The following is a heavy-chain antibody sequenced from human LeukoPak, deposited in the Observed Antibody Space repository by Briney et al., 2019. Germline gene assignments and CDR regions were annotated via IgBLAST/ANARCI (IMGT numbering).Heavy chain of an antibody. CDR3: ARLWFGELTGPFDY. J-gene: IGHJ4*02. Sequence: ASVKVSCKASGYTFTSYGISWVRQAPGQGLEWMGWISAYNGNTNYAQKLQGRVTMTTDTPTSTAYMELRSLRSDDTAVYYCARLWFGELTGPFDYWGQGTLVTVSS. CDR1: GYTFTSYG. D-gene: IGHD3-10*01. V-gene: IGHV1-18*01. CDR2: ISAYNGNT.